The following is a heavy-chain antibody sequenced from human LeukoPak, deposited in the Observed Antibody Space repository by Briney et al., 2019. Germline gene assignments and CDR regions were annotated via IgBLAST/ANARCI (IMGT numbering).Heavy chain of an antibody. CDR2: INHSGST. J-gene: IGHJ4*02. CDR1: GGSFSGYY. D-gene: IGHD5-18*01. Sequence: KPSETLSLTCAVYGGSFSGYYWSWIRQPPGKGLEWIGEINHSGSTNYNPSLKSRVTISVDTSKNQFSLKLSSVTAADTAVYYCARSGYSYGYSDYWGQGTLVTVSS. V-gene: IGHV4-34*01. CDR3: ARSGYSYGYSDY.